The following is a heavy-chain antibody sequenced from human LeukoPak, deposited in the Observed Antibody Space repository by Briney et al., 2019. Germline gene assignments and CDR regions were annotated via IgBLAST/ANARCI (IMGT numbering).Heavy chain of an antibody. D-gene: IGHD5-18*01. CDR1: GFTFSSYW. CDR2: IKQDGSEK. CDR3: ARVGSYGYGSYKDY. V-gene: IGHV3-7*01. J-gene: IGHJ4*02. Sequence: GGSLRLSCAASGFTFSSYWMSWVRQAPGKELEWVANIKQDGSEKYYVDSVKGRFTISRDNAKNSLYLQMNSLRAEDTAVYYCARVGSYGYGSYKDYWGQGTLVTVSS.